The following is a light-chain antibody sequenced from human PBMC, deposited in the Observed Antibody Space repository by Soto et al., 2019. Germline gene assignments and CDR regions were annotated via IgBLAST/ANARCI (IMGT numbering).Light chain of an antibody. CDR3: QHYGSSRT. CDR1: QSVSSS. V-gene: IGKV3-20*01. J-gene: IGKJ1*01. CDR2: GAS. Sequence: EILLTQYPGTLSLSPGERATLSCRASQSVSSSLAWYQQKPGQAPRLLIYGASSRATGIPDRLSGSGSGPEFTLTISRMEPEDFAVYFCQHYGSSRTFGHGTKVDI.